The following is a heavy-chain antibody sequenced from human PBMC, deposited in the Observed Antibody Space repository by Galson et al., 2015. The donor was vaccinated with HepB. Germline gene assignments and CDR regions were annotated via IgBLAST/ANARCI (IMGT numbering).Heavy chain of an antibody. CDR3: VRDLDRSANLGAFDL. CDR2: ISWNSGNI. D-gene: IGHD3-16*01. V-gene: IGHV3-9*01. CDR1: GFSFDDDG. Sequence: SLRLSCAASGFSFDDDGIHWVRQAPGKGLEWVARISWNSGNIGYADSVRGRFTISRDNAQNILYLQMNSLRLEDTALYYCVRDLDRSANLGAFDLWGQGTMVTVSS. J-gene: IGHJ3*01.